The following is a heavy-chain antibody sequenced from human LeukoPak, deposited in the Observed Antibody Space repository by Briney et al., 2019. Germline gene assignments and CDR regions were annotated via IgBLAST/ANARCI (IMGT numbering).Heavy chain of an antibody. V-gene: IGHV4-34*01. CDR2: INHSGST. D-gene: IGHD2-2*01. CDR1: GGSFSGYY. CDR3: ARLGGPAAIPHWFDP. J-gene: IGHJ5*02. Sequence: SETLSLTCAVSGGSFSGYYWSWIRQPPGKGLEWIGEINHSGSTNYNPSLKSRVTISVDTSKNQFSLKLSSVTAADTAVYFCARLGGPAAIPHWFDPWGQGTLVTVSS.